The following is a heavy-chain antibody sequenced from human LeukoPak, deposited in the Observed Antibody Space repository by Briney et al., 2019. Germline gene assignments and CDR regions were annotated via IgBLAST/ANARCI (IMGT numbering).Heavy chain of an antibody. CDR2: ISSTGGTT. J-gene: IGHJ4*02. CDR1: GFTFSSYD. Sequence: GGSLRLSCAASGFTFSSYDMTWVRQAPGRGLEWVSAISSTGGTTYYAESVKGHFTISRDNAKNSLYLQMNSLRVEDTAVYYCAKLAKYFYGSETYYFFEHWGQGTPVTASS. V-gene: IGHV3-23*01. D-gene: IGHD3-10*01. CDR3: AKLAKYFYGSETYYFFEH.